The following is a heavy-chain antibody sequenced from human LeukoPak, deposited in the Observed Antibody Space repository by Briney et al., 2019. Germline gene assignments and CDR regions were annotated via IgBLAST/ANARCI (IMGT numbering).Heavy chain of an antibody. CDR1: RFIFSDYW. CDR2: IKQDGGEK. Sequence: GGSLRLSCGVSRFIFSDYWMNWVRQAPGKGLGWVASIKQDGGEKSYVDSVKGRFTISRDNAKNSLYLQMSSLRAEDTAVYYCARDGTAAGLYFDLWGQGTPVTVSS. D-gene: IGHD6-13*01. J-gene: IGHJ4*01. CDR3: ARDGTAAGLYFDL. V-gene: IGHV3-7*01.